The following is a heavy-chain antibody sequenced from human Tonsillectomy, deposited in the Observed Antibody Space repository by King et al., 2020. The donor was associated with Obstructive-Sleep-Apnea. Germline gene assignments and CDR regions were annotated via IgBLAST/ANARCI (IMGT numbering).Heavy chain of an antibody. CDR1: GGSVSSGSYY. Sequence: VQLQESGPGLVKPSETLSLTCTVSGGSVSSGSYYWSWILQPPGKGLEWIGYIYYSGSTNYNPSLKSRVTISVDTSKNQFSLKLSSVTAADTAVYYCARGQAGYSGSPLMGEGLDYWGQGTLVTVSS. CDR3: ARGQAGYSGSPLMGEGLDY. V-gene: IGHV4-61*01. CDR2: IYYSGST. J-gene: IGHJ4*02. D-gene: IGHD1-26*01.